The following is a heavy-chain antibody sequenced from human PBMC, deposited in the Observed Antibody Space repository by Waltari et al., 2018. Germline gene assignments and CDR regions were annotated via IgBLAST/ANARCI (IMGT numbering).Heavy chain of an antibody. D-gene: IGHD2-15*01. V-gene: IGHV4-39*01. CDR2: IYYRGST. CDR3: ARLPISLGVGSVFDI. CDR1: GGSISSSTYY. J-gene: IGHJ3*02. Sequence: QMQLQESGPGLVKPSEPLSLTCTVSGGSISSSTYYWGWIRQPPGKGLEWIGNIYYRGSTYYKPSLKSRLTISVDTSKNQFSLNLRSVTAADTAVYYCARLPISLGVGSVFDIWGQGTMVTVSS.